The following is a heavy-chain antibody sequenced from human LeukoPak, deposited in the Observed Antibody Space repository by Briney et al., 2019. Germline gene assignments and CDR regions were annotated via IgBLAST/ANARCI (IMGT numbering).Heavy chain of an antibody. CDR1: GFTFRSYA. CDR3: ARDRGIAAASDY. V-gene: IGHV3-7*03. Sequence: GGSLRLSCAASGFTFRSYAMNWVRQAPGKGLEWVANIKQDGSEKYYVDSVKGRFTISRDNAKNSLYLQMNSLRAEDTVVYYCARDRGIAAASDYWGQGTLVTVSS. CDR2: IKQDGSEK. J-gene: IGHJ4*02. D-gene: IGHD6-13*01.